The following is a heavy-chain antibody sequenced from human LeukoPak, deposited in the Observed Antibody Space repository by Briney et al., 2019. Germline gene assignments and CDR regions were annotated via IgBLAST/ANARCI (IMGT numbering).Heavy chain of an antibody. Sequence: GGSLRLSCAASGFTFSSYAMSWVRQAPGKGLEWVSYISSSGSTIYYADSVKGRFTISRDNAKNSLYLQMNSLRAEDTAVYYCVPYCSGGSCYSGYYFDYWGQGTLVTVSS. V-gene: IGHV3-48*04. J-gene: IGHJ4*02. CDR1: GFTFSSYA. CDR2: ISSSGSTI. CDR3: VPYCSGGSCYSGYYFDY. D-gene: IGHD2-15*01.